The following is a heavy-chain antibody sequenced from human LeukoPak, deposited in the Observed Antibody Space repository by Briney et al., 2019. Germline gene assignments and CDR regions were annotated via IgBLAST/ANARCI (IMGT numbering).Heavy chain of an antibody. CDR3: ARRGRRDSSSWYYFDY. J-gene: IGHJ4*02. D-gene: IGHD6-13*01. V-gene: IGHV4-39*07. Sequence: SETLSLTCTVSGGSISSSSYYWGWIRQPPGKGLEWIGSIYYSGSTYYNPSLKSRVTISVDTSKNQFSLKLSSVTAADTAVYYCARRGRRDSSSWYYFDYWGQGTLVTVSS. CDR1: GGSISSSSYY. CDR2: IYYSGST.